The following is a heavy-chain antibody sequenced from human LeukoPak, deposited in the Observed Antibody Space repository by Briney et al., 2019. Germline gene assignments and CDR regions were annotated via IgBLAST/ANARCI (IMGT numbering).Heavy chain of an antibody. CDR3: ARGRALFD. D-gene: IGHD2-21*01. CDR2: IYTSGST. J-gene: IGHJ4*02. Sequence: SETLSLTCTVSGNSISSGDNYWSWIRQPAGKGLEWIGRIYTSGSTNYNPSLKSRVTISGDTSKNQFSLRLSSVTAADTAVYYCARGRALFDWGQGTLVTVSS. CDR1: GNSISSGDNY. V-gene: IGHV4-61*02.